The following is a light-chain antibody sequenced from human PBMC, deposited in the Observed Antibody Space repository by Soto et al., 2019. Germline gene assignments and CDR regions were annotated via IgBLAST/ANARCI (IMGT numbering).Light chain of an antibody. J-gene: IGKJ2*01. Sequence: DILMTQSPSIMSASVGDTVTITCRASQSISKWVPCYQQRAGKASTTLIFDASNSEKGVPSRFSGSGSGTEFTLIISGLQPEDFATYYCHQYDSYPYTFGQGTKVDTK. V-gene: IGKV1-5*01. CDR3: HQYDSYPYT. CDR1: QSISKW. CDR2: DAS.